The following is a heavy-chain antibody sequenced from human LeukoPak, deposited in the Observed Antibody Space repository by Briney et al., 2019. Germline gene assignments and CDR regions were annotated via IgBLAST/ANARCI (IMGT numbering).Heavy chain of an antibody. Sequence: GGSLRLSCAASGFTFSSYSMNWVRQAPGKGLEWVSSISSSSSYIYYADSVKGRFTISRDNSKNTLYLQMNSLRAEDTAVYYCARGPYYYDSSGYYHIPSVDYWGQGTLVTVSS. CDR1: GFTFSSYS. CDR2: ISSSSSYI. CDR3: ARGPYYYDSSGYYHIPSVDY. J-gene: IGHJ4*02. V-gene: IGHV3-21*01. D-gene: IGHD3-22*01.